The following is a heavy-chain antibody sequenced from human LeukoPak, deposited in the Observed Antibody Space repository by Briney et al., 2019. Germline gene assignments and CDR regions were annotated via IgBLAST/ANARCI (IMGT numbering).Heavy chain of an antibody. Sequence: ASVKVSCKASGYTFTSYDINRVRQATGQGLEWMGWMNPNSGNTGYAQKFQGRVTMTRNTSISTAYMELSSLRSEDTAVYYCARRKVTMVLGVIITSFDYWGQGTLVTVSS. CDR1: GYTFTSYD. J-gene: IGHJ4*02. CDR2: MNPNSGNT. D-gene: IGHD3-10*01. CDR3: ARRKVTMVLGVIITSFDY. V-gene: IGHV1-8*01.